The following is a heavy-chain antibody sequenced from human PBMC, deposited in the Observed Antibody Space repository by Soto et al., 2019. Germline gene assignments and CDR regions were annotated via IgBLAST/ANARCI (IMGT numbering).Heavy chain of an antibody. CDR1: GGTFGSYG. CDR2: IIPIFGSA. D-gene: IGHD5-12*01. CDR3: ARESGYNFGPFDY. J-gene: IGHJ4*02. Sequence: QVQLVQSGAEVKKPGSSVKVSCKASGGTFGSYGLSWVRQAPGQGLEWMGGIIPIFGSANYAQKFQGRVTISADISTRTAYMELSSLRSGDTAVYSCARESGYNFGPFDYWGQGALVTVSS. V-gene: IGHV1-69*14.